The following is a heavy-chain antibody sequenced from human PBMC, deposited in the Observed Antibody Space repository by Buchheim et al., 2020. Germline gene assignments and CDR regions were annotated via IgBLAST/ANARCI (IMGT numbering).Heavy chain of an antibody. V-gene: IGHV3-74*01. CDR2: IKSDGSDT. D-gene: IGHD1-14*01. Sequence: EVQLVESGGDLVQPGGSLRLSCAASGFTFSTYLMQWVRQAPGKGLVLVSRIKSDGSDTTYADSVKGRFTISRDHAKNTLYLQMNSLRAEDTAVYYCTTGARAESWGQGTL. J-gene: IGHJ4*02. CDR1: GFTFSTYL. CDR3: TTGARAES.